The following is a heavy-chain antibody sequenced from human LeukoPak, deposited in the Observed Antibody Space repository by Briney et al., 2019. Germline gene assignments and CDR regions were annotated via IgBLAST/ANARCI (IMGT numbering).Heavy chain of an antibody. J-gene: IGHJ4*02. V-gene: IGHV3-21*01. CDR3: TRGHSSNWGDYFDY. D-gene: IGHD7-27*01. Sequence: GGSLRLSCAASGFIFSAYRMNWVRQAPGKGLEWVSSISGSGNYISYADSVKGRFTISRDNAKNSLDLQMNSLRAEDTAVYYCTRGHSSNWGDYFDYWGQGTLVAVSS. CDR1: GFIFSAYR. CDR2: ISGSGNYI.